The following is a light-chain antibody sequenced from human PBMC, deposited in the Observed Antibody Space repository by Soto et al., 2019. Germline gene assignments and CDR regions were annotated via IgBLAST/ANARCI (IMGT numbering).Light chain of an antibody. Sequence: DIQMTQSPSSLSASVGDRVTITCQASQDISNYLNWYQQTPGKAPKLLIYEASELQTGVPSRLSGGGSGTNFTLTISSLQSEDFASYFCQHYDNLLLYTFGQGTKVDIK. CDR3: QHYDNLLLYT. CDR1: QDISNY. J-gene: IGKJ2*01. V-gene: IGKV1-33*01. CDR2: EAS.